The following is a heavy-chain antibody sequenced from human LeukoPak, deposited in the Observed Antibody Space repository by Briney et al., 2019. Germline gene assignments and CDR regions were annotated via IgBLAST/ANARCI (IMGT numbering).Heavy chain of an antibody. V-gene: IGHV4-59*08. CDR1: GGSIGGDY. J-gene: IGHJ4*02. Sequence: SETLPLTCTVSGGSIGGDYWTWIRQPPGKGLQYIGYIYHTGATNYNPSLKSRVTMSVDTSKNQFSLKLNSVTAADTAVYFCAKYGKSGWSIDNWGQGTLVTVSS. CDR2: IYHTGAT. CDR3: AKYGKSGWSIDN. D-gene: IGHD6-19*01.